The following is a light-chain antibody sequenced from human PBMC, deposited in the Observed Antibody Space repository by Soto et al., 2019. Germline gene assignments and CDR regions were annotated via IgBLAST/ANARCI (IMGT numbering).Light chain of an antibody. CDR2: DAS. Sequence: EIVLIQSPASLSLSAGERATLSCRASQSVSTYLAWYQHKAGQAPRLLIYDASNRASGVPARFSGSGSETEFTLTIDSLEPEDSGIYFCQERSKWPSLSFGGGTKVEIK. J-gene: IGKJ4*01. CDR3: QERSKWPSLS. CDR1: QSVSTY. V-gene: IGKV3-11*01.